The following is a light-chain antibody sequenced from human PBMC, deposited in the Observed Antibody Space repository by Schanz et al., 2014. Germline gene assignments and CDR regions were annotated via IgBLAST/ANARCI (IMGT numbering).Light chain of an antibody. J-gene: IGLJ2*01. CDR2: DVS. CDR1: SSDVGAYQY. V-gene: IGLV2-14*03. CDR3: HSYTRTSALV. Sequence: QSVLTQPPSVSGAPGQRVTISCTGTSSDVGAYQYVSWYQRHPGKAPKLMIYDVSYRPSGVSNRFSGSKSGNTASLTISGLRAEDEADYYCHSYTRTSALVFGGGTKLTVL.